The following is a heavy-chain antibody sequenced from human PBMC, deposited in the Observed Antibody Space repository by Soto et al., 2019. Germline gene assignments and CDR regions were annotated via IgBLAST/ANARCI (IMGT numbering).Heavy chain of an antibody. J-gene: IGHJ5*02. D-gene: IGHD6-19*01. CDR1: GFNVSYNY. CDR3: GSIAVAEGFDP. CDR2: IHSDGGT. V-gene: IGHV3-53*02. Sequence: EVQLVETGGGLIQPGGSLRLSCAASGFNVSYNYMSWVRQAPGKGLEWVSIIHSDGGTYYADSVKGRFTISRDNSRNTVYLQMNSLRAEETAVYYCGSIAVAEGFDPWGQGTLVTVSS.